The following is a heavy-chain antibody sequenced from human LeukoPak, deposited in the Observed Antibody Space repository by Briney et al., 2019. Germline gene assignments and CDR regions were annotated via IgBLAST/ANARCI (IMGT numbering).Heavy chain of an antibody. CDR2: ISAYNGNT. CDR1: GYTFSNYG. Sequence: ASVKVSCKAPGYTFSNYGISWVRQAPGQGLEWMGRISAYNGNTNYAQKFQGRVTMTRDTSTSTAYMELRSLRSDDTAVYYCARARTRFGEFGDVFDIWGQGTVVTVSS. CDR3: ARARTRFGEFGDVFDI. V-gene: IGHV1-18*01. J-gene: IGHJ3*02. D-gene: IGHD3-16*01.